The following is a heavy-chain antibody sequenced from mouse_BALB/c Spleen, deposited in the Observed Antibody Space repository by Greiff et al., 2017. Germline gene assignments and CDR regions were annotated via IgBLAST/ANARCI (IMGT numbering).Heavy chain of an antibody. V-gene: IGHV5-17*02. D-gene: IGHD1-1*01. J-gene: IGHJ2*01. CDR3: ARRDYYGSSKGNYFDY. Sequence: EVNLVESGGGLVQPGGSRKLSCAASGFTFSSFGMHWVRQAPEKGLEWVAYISSGSSTIYYADTVKGRFTISRDNPKNTLFLQMTSLRSEDTAMYYCARRDYYGSSKGNYFDYWGQGTTLTVSS. CDR2: ISSGSSTI. CDR1: GFTFSSFG.